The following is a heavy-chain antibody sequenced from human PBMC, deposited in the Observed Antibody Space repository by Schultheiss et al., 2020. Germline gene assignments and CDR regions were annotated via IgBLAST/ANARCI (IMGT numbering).Heavy chain of an antibody. J-gene: IGHJ6*02. CDR1: GGSFSGYY. CDR2: IYHSGST. V-gene: IGHV4-34*01. Sequence: SETLSLTCAVYGGSFSGYYWSWIRQPPGKGLEWIGYIYHSGSTYYNPSLKSRVTISVDTSKNQFSLKLSSVTAADTAVYYCARDRGIRSWLGDPTRKGGYGMDVWGQGTTVTVSS. D-gene: IGHD3-10*01. CDR3: ARDRGIRSWLGDPTRKGGYGMDV.